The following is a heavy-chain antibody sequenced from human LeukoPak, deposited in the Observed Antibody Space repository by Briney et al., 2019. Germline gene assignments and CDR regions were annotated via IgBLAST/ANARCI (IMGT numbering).Heavy chain of an antibody. CDR3: ASSPHWGGLLNNWFDP. CDR1: GGTFSSYA. V-gene: IGHV1-69*05. CDR2: IIPIFGTA. J-gene: IGHJ5*02. Sequence: AVTVSCKASGGTFSSYAISGGRQAPGQGIEWMGRIIPIFGTANYAQNFQDRVTITTDEATSTAYMEPSSLRSEDTAVYYCASSPHWGGLLNNWFDPWGQGTLDTVSS. D-gene: IGHD7-27*01.